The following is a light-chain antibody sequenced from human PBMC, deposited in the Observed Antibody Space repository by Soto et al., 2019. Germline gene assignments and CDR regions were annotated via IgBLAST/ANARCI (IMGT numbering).Light chain of an antibody. J-gene: IGKJ1*01. V-gene: IGKV1-8*01. CDR3: QQYYSYPPT. CDR2: TAS. Sequence: IQMTQSPSSGSASVLDRVTIAFLASERISDYLAWYQQKPGKAPKLLINTASTLQSGVPSRFSGSGSGTDFTLTISCLQSEDFATYYCQQYYSYPPTFGQGTKVDI. CDR1: ERISDY.